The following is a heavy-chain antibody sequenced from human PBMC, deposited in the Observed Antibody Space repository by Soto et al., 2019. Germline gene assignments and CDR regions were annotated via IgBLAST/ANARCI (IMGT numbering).Heavy chain of an antibody. D-gene: IGHD1-26*01. CDR1: GHTFPSYY. CDR2: INPSGGST. Sequence: ASVKVSCKASGHTFPSYYMHWVRQAPGQGLEWMGIINPSGGSTSYAQKFQGRVTMTRDTSTSTVYMELSSLRSEDTAVYYCARERGSSNLVDYWGQGTLVTVSS. J-gene: IGHJ4*02. CDR3: ARERGSSNLVDY. V-gene: IGHV1-46*01.